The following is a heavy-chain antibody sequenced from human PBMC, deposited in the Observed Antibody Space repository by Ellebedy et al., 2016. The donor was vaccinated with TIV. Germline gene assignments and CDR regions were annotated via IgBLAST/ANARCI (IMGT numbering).Heavy chain of an antibody. Sequence: PGGSLRLSCAVSGLTFSSYWMHWVRQAPGKGLVWVSRINIDGTTTTYADSVKGRFTISRDNAKNTLYLQMDSLRAEDTAVYYCATLDWRIYSDSSPARGYWGQGTLVTVSS. CDR2: INIDGTTT. CDR3: ATLDWRIYSDSSPARGY. CDR1: GLTFSSYW. J-gene: IGHJ4*02. D-gene: IGHD6-6*01. V-gene: IGHV3-74*03.